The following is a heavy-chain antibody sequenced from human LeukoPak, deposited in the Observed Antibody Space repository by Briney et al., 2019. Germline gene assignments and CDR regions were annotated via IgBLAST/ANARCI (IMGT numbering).Heavy chain of an antibody. J-gene: IGHJ4*02. Sequence: GESLKISCQGSGYTFTNYWIGWVRQMPGKGLAWMGVIYPGDSDTRYSPSFQGQVTISADKSISTAYLQWNSRKASDSAMYYCAIKHDGSWYSPFDYWGQGTLVTVSS. V-gene: IGHV5-51*06. CDR3: AIKHDGSWYSPFDY. CDR2: IYPGDSDT. D-gene: IGHD6-13*01. CDR1: GYTFTNYW.